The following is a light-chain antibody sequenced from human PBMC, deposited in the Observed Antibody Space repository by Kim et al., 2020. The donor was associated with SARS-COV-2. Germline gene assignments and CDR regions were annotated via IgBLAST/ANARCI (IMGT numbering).Light chain of an antibody. CDR2: YES. Sequence: PVKTAGITCGGTNIGSKDGHWYHNRPGQSPVLAIYYESARPSGIPERFSGANSGNTATLTISRVEAGDEADYYCQVWDSSFDHRVFGGGTRLTVL. V-gene: IGLV3-21*04. CDR3: QVWDSSFDHRV. J-gene: IGLJ2*01. CDR1: NIGSKD.